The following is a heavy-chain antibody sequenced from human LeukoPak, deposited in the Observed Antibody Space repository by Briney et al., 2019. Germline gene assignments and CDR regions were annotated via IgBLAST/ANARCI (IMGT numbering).Heavy chain of an antibody. Sequence: GRSLRLSCAASGFTFSSYGMHWVRQAPGKGLEWVAVISYDGSNKYYADSVKGRFTISRDNSKNTLYLQMNSLRAEDTAVYYCAKAGIAAAGYYFDYWGQGTLVTVSS. D-gene: IGHD6-13*01. CDR3: AKAGIAAAGYYFDY. CDR1: GFTFSSYG. CDR2: ISYDGSNK. V-gene: IGHV3-30*18. J-gene: IGHJ4*02.